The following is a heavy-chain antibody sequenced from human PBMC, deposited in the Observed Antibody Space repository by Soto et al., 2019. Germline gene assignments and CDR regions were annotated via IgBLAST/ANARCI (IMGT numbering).Heavy chain of an antibody. CDR2: ISGSGGST. Sequence: GGSLRLSCAASGFTFSSYAMSWVRQAPGKGLEWVSAISGSGGSTYYADSVKGRFTISRDNSKNTLYLQMNSLRAEDTAVYYCAKDRIFGVVKTSSDGMDVWGQGTTVTVS. V-gene: IGHV3-23*01. CDR3: AKDRIFGVVKTSSDGMDV. CDR1: GFTFSSYA. D-gene: IGHD3-3*02. J-gene: IGHJ6*02.